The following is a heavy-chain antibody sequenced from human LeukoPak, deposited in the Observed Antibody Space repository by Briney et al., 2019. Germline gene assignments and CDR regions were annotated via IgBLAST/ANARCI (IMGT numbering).Heavy chain of an antibody. Sequence: PSETLSLTCAVYGGSLSGYYWSWIRQPPGKGLEWIGEINHSGSTNYNPSLKSRVTISVDTSKNQFSLKLSSVTAADTAVYYCARGRCSSTSCYTGNYYYYYYMDVWGKGTTVTVSS. J-gene: IGHJ6*03. CDR3: ARGRCSSTSCYTGNYYYYYYMDV. V-gene: IGHV4-34*01. CDR1: GGSLSGYY. D-gene: IGHD2-2*02. CDR2: INHSGST.